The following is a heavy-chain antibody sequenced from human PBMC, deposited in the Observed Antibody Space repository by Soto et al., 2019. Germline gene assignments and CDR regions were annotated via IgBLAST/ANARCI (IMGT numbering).Heavy chain of an antibody. CDR3: ARDMTRSVVAYFDF. CDR1: GGTFSNYV. J-gene: IGHJ4*02. D-gene: IGHD2-21*01. V-gene: IGHV1-69*06. CDR2: IIPISGAA. Sequence: QVQLVQAGAEVKKPGSSVKVSCKASGGTFSNYVVNWVRQAPGQGLEWMGRIIPISGAANYAQKFQGRVMITADKYTSASYMELSSLRSEDTAVYYCARDMTRSVVAYFDFWGQGTLVTVSS.